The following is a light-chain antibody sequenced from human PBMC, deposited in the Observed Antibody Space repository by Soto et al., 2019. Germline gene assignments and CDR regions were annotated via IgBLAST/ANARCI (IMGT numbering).Light chain of an antibody. J-gene: IGKJ5*01. CDR3: QQYFDLPST. CDR1: QEMDKY. CDR2: DAS. V-gene: IGKV1-33*01. Sequence: DSQITQSRSSLAAAVGDSVKITCQESQEMDKYLNWYQQKPGKAHKLLIDDASNLETGVPSRFSGSGSGTHVTLTIGSLQPDDIAIYYCQQYFDLPSTFGQGTRREI.